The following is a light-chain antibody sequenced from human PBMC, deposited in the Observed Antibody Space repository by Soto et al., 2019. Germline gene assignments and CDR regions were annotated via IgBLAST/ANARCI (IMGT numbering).Light chain of an antibody. CDR2: EVS. CDR1: SSNVGGYNY. V-gene: IGLV2-8*01. CDR3: TSYAGTHYV. J-gene: IGLJ1*01. Sequence: QSVLTQPPSASGSPGQSVTISCTGTSSNVGGYNYVSWYQQHPGKAPKLMISEVSKRPSGVPDRFSGSKSGNTASLTVSGLQAEDEADYYCTSYAGTHYVFGTWTKVTVL.